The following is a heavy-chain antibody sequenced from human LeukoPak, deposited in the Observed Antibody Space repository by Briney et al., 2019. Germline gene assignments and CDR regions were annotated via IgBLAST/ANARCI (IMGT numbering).Heavy chain of an antibody. CDR2: INPNSGGT. CDR1: GYTFTGYY. V-gene: IGHV1-2*04. D-gene: IGHD3-16*01. CDR3: AREEDGGSLDY. Sequence: ASVKVSCKATGYTFTGYYMHWVRQAPGQGLEWMGWINPNSGGTNYAQKFQGWVTMTRDTSISTAYMELSRLRSDDTAVYYCAREEDGGSLDYWGQGTLVTVSS. J-gene: IGHJ4*02.